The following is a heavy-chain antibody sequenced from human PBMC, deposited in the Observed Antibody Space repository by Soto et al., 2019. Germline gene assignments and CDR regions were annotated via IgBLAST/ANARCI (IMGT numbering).Heavy chain of an antibody. CDR2: IDPSDSYT. CDR3: ARLQGGDGGNYYYGMDV. Sequence: PGESLKISCRGSGCSFTSYWISWVRQMPGKGLEWMGRIDPSDSYTNYSPSFQGHVTISADKSISTAYLQWSSLKASDTAMYYCARLQGGDGGNYYYGMDVWGQGTTVTVSS. V-gene: IGHV5-10-1*01. D-gene: IGHD2-21*02. CDR1: GCSFTSYW. J-gene: IGHJ6*02.